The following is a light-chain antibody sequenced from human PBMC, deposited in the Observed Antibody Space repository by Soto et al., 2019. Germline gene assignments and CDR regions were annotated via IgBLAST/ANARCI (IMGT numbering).Light chain of an antibody. CDR1: SSDVGGYNY. CDR2: EVS. J-gene: IGLJ1*01. CDR3: SSYAGSTF. Sequence: QSALTQPPSASGSPGQSVTISCTGTSSDVGGYNYVSWYQQHPDKAPKLMIYEVSKRPSGVPDRFSGSKSGNTASLTVSGLQAEDEADYYCSSYAGSTFFGTGTKVTVL. V-gene: IGLV2-8*01.